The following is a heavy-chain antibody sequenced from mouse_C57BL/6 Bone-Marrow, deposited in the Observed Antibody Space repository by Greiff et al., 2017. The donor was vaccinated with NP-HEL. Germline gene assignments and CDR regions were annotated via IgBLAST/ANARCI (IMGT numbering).Heavy chain of an antibody. J-gene: IGHJ2*01. Sequence: VQLQQPGAELVKPGASVKLSCKASGYTFTSYWMQWVKQRPGQGLEWIGEIDPSDSYTNYNQKFKGKATLTVDTSSSTAYMQLSSLTSEDSAVYYCARGCYFDYWGQGTTLTVSS. CDR3: ARGCYFDY. CDR1: GYTFTSYW. V-gene: IGHV1-50*01. CDR2: IDPSDSYT.